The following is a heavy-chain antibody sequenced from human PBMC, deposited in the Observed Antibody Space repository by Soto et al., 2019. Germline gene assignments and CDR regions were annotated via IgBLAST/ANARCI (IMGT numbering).Heavy chain of an antibody. J-gene: IGHJ6*02. CDR2: ISAYNGNT. Sequence: ASVKVSCKASGYTFTGYGISWVRQAPGQGLEWMGWISAYNGNTNYAQKLQGRVTMTTDTSTSTAYMELRSLRSDDTAVYYCARVTLVPAAIYYYYGMDVWGQGTTVTVSS. D-gene: IGHD2-2*01. CDR3: ARVTLVPAAIYYYYGMDV. V-gene: IGHV1-18*01. CDR1: GYTFTGYG.